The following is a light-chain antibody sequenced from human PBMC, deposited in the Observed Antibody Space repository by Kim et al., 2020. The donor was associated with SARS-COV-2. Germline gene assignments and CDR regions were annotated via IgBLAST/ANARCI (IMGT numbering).Light chain of an antibody. Sequence: PGQTASITCSGDKLGDKYACWYQQKPGQSPVPGIYQDSKRPSGIPERFSGSNSGNTATLTISGTQAMDEADYYCQAWDSSTHNYVFGTGTKVTVL. CDR2: QDS. CDR3: QAWDSSTHNYV. CDR1: KLGDKY. V-gene: IGLV3-1*01. J-gene: IGLJ1*01.